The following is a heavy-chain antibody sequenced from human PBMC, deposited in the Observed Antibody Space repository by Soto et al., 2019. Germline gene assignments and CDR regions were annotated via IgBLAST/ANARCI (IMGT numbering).Heavy chain of an antibody. CDR3: AREMFGWFDP. Sequence: EVQLVESGGGLLQPGGSLRLSCAASGFTFSTYSMNWVRQAPGKGLEWVSYISSSSGTIHYADSVKGRFTISRDNAKNSLYLQMNSLRAEDTAVYYCAREMFGWFDPWGQGTLVTVSS. J-gene: IGHJ5*02. V-gene: IGHV3-48*01. CDR2: ISSSSGTI. D-gene: IGHD3-10*02. CDR1: GFTFSTYS.